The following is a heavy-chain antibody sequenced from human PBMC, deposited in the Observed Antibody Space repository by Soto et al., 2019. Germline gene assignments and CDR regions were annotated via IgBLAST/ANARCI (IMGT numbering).Heavy chain of an antibody. D-gene: IGHD6-13*01. J-gene: IGHJ4*02. CDR1: GFTFSRYW. CDR3: GRDAGRRFDY. Sequence: EVQLVESGGGLVQPGGSLRLSYAATGFTFSRYWMTWARQAPGKGLEWVASMNRDGSEKRYVDSVEGRFTISRDNAKNSLFLQMNSLSPDDTAVYYCGRDAGRRFDYWGPGSLVTVSS. CDR2: MNRDGSEK. V-gene: IGHV3-7*01.